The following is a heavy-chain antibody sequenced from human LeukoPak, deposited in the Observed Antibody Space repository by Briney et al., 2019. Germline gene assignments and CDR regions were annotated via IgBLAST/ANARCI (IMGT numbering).Heavy chain of an antibody. V-gene: IGHV3-48*03. Sequence: PGGSLRLAXAASGFTFSSYEMNWVRQAPGKGLGWVSYISSSGSTIYYADSVKGRFTISRDNTKNSLYLQMNSLRAEDTAVYYCARDSVAGTFDYWGQGTLVTVSS. CDR1: GFTFSSYE. J-gene: IGHJ4*02. D-gene: IGHD6-19*01. CDR2: ISSSGSTI. CDR3: ARDSVAGTFDY.